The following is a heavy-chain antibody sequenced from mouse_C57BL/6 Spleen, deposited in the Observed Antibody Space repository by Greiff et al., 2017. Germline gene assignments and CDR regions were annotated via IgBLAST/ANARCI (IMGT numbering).Heavy chain of an antibody. D-gene: IGHD2-12*01. J-gene: IGHJ4*01. V-gene: IGHV1-64*01. CDR2: IHPNSGST. CDR3: ARSYYKEYYAMDY. Sequence: QVQLQQPGAELVKPGASVKLSCKASDYTFTSYWMHWVKQRPGQGLEWIGVIHPNSGSTNYNEKFKSKATLTVDKSSSTAYMQLSSLTSEDSAVYYCARSYYKEYYAMDYWGQGTSVTVSS. CDR1: DYTFTSYW.